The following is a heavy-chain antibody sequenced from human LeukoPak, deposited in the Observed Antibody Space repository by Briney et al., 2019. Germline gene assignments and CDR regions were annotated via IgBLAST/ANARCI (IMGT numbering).Heavy chain of an antibody. CDR1: GFTFTTYW. D-gene: IGHD3-3*01. CDR3: AKDPEWVGDSPNWFDP. J-gene: IGHJ5*02. V-gene: IGHV3-74*01. Sequence: GGSLRLSCAASGFTFTTYWMHWVRQAPGKGLVWVSHINSDGSITSYADSVKGRFTISRDNAKNTLYLQMNSLRAEDTAVYYCAKDPEWVGDSPNWFDPWGQGTLVTVSS. CDR2: INSDGSIT.